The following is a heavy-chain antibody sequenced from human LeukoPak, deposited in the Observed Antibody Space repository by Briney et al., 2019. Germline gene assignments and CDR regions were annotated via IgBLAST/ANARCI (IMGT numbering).Heavy chain of an antibody. D-gene: IGHD3-10*02. CDR2: IYYSGST. V-gene: IGHV4-59*01. CDR3: ARDCRACSLFAY. Sequence: SETLSLTCTVSGGSISSYYWSWIRQPPGKGLEWIGYIYYSGSTNYNPSLKSRVTISVDTSKNQFSLKLSSVTAADTAVYYCARDCRACSLFAYWGQGNLVTGSS. J-gene: IGHJ4*01. CDR1: GGSISSYY.